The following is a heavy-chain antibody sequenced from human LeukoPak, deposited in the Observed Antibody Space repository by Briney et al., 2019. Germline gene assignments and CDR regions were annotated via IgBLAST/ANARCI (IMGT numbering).Heavy chain of an antibody. CDR1: SGSVSSYY. CDR2: IYTSGST. D-gene: IGHD6-19*01. V-gene: IGHV4-4*07. CDR3: ARAAFDSSGWYYFDY. J-gene: IGHJ4*02. Sequence: SETLSLTCTVSSGSVSSYYWSWIRQPAGKGLEWIGRIYTSGSTNYNPSLKSRVTMSVDTSKNQFSLKLSSVTAADTAVYYCARAAFDSSGWYYFDYWGQGTLVTVSS.